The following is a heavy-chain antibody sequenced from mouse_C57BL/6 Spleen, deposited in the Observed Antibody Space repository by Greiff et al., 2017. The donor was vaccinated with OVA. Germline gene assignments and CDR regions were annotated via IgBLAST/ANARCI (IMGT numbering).Heavy chain of an antibody. J-gene: IGHJ3*01. V-gene: IGHV1-53*01. D-gene: IGHD1-1*01. CDR2: INPSNGGT. CDR3: ARSPYYYGSSYDWFAY. CDR1: GYTFTSYW. Sequence: LKQPGTELVKPGASVKLSCKASGYTFTSYWMHWVKQRPGQGLEWIGNINPSNGGTNYNEKFKSKATLTVDKSSSTAYMQLSSLTSEDSAVYYCARSPYYYGSSYDWFAYWGQGTLVTVSA.